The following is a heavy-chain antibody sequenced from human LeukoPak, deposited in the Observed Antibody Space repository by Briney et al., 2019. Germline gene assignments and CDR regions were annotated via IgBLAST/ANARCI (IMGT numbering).Heavy chain of an antibody. Sequence: PSETLSLTCTVTAGSISSISYYWGWIRQPPGEGLEWIGSVNYSGTTQYNPSLKSRVTISVDTSKNQFSLKLNSVTAADTAVYYCARDHHYGSSEYYFDYWGQGTLVTVSS. V-gene: IGHV4-39*07. CDR3: ARDHHYGSSEYYFDY. CDR2: VNYSGTT. CDR1: AGSISSISYY. D-gene: IGHD3-10*01. J-gene: IGHJ4*02.